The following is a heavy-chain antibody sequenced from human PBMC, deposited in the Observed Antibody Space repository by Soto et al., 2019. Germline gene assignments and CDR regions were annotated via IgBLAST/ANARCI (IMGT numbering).Heavy chain of an antibody. CDR1: GYTFTSHY. D-gene: IGHD2-15*01. Sequence: ASVKVSCKASGYTFTSHYIHWVRQAPEQGPEWMGEIGPESGATRYAQKFQGRVTMTRDMSITTVYVELNNLSPDDTAVYYCGRGRSGQIVVFYWGQGTPVTVSS. J-gene: IGHJ4*02. CDR3: GRGRSGQIVVFY. V-gene: IGHV1-2*02. CDR2: IGPESGAT.